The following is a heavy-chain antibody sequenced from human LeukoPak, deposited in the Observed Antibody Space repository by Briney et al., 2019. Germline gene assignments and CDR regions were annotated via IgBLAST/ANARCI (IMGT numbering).Heavy chain of an antibody. CDR3: ARIPPYYYYYGMDV. CDR2: IYYSGST. J-gene: IGHJ6*02. Sequence: PPETLSLTCTVSGGSISSYYWSWIRQPPGKGLEWIGYIYYSGSTNYNPSLKSRVTISVDTSKNQFSLKLSSVTAADTAVYYCARIPPYYYYYGMDVWGQGTTVTVSS. CDR1: GGSISSYY. V-gene: IGHV4-59*08.